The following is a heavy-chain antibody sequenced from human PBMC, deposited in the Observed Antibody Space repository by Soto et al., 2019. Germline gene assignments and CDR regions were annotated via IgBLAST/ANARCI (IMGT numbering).Heavy chain of an antibody. CDR1: GDSLSSNSYY. V-gene: IGHV4-39*01. Sequence: SETLSLTCDVSGDSLSSNSYYWAWIRQPPGRGLEWIGSVSSMRPTFYNPSFKARLPMSVDTSKNVFSLTLRFFPAADTAVFYCARQFLRRPFGRLFVTAFDSWGQGSLVTVSS. D-gene: IGHD3-16*02. CDR2: VSSMRPT. J-gene: IGHJ4*02. CDR3: ARQFLRRPFGRLFVTAFDS.